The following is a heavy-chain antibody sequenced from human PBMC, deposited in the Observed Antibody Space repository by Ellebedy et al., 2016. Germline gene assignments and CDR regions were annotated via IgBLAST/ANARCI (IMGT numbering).Heavy chain of an antibody. CDR1: GFTFSSYA. D-gene: IGHD5-18*01. J-gene: IGHJ4*02. Sequence: GESLKISCAASGFTFSSYAMSWVRQAPGKGLEWVSIISGSGGSTNYADSVKGRFTISRDNSKNTLYLQMNSLRGEDTAVYYCAKSPGDTAMVDVYYFDYWGQGTLVTVSS. V-gene: IGHV3-23*01. CDR3: AKSPGDTAMVDVYYFDY. CDR2: ISGSGGST.